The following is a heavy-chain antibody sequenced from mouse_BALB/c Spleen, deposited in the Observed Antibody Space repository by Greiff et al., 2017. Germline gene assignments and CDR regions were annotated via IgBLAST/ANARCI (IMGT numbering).Heavy chain of an antibody. D-gene: IGHD2-4*01. CDR3: ARDRGITFAY. Sequence: VKVVESGPGLVAPSQSLSITCTVSGFSLTSYGVHWVRQPPGKGLEWLGVIWAGGSTNYNSALMSRLSISKDNSKSQVFLKMNSLQTDDTAMYYCARDRGITFAYWGQGTLVTVSA. J-gene: IGHJ3*01. V-gene: IGHV2-9*02. CDR2: IWAGGST. CDR1: GFSLTSYG.